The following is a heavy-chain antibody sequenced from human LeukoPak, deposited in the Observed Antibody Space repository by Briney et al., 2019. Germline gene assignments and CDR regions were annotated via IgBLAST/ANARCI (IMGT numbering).Heavy chain of an antibody. V-gene: IGHV3-53*01. J-gene: IGHJ4*02. CDR2: LYSDGNT. CDR3: ARGVEPLAANTLAY. D-gene: IGHD1-14*01. CDR1: GFTVITND. Sequence: GESLKISCAASGFTVITNDMTWVRQAPGKGLEWVPVLYSDGNTKYADSVQGRFTISRDNSKNTLYLEMNSLSPDDTAVYYCARGVEPLAANTLAYWGQGTLVTVSS.